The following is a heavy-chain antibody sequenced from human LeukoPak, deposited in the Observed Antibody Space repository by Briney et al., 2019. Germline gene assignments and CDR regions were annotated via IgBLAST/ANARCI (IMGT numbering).Heavy chain of an antibody. J-gene: IGHJ4*02. V-gene: IGHV3-30-3*01. CDR3: ASSLVPAAILPIAASGFDY. CDR2: ISYDGSNK. D-gene: IGHD2-2*01. CDR1: GFTFSSYA. Sequence: TGGSLRLSCAASGFTFSSYAMHWVRQAPGKGLEWVAVISYDGSNKYYADSVKGRFTISRDNSKNTLYLQMNSLRAEDTAVYYCASSLVPAAILPIAASGFDYWGQGTLVTVSS.